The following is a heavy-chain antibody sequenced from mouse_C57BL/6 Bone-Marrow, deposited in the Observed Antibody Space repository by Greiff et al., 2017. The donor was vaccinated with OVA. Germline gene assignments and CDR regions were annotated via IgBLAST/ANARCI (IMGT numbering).Heavy chain of an antibody. J-gene: IGHJ2*01. CDR3: AIFGILRDDGGYYFDY. V-gene: IGHV1-74*01. Sequence: QVQLKQPGAELVKPGASVKVSCKASGYTFTSYWMHWVKQRPGQGLEWIGRIHPSASDTNYNQKFKGKATLTVDKSSSTAYMQLSSLTSEDSAVYYCAIFGILRDDGGYYFDYWGQGTTLTVSS. CDR2: IHPSASDT. D-gene: IGHD2-14*01. CDR1: GYTFTSYW.